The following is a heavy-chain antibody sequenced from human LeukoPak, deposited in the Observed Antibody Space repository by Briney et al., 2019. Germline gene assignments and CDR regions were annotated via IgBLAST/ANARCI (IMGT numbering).Heavy chain of an antibody. V-gene: IGHV3-23*01. Sequence: GGSLRLSCAASGFTFSIYAMSWVRQAPGKGLEWVSAISATDSRPYYADSVKGRFTISRDNSKSTLYLQLNGLRGEDTALYHCARAVYYDFWSGSPDDALDIWGQGTMVTVSS. CDR3: ARAVYYDFWSGSPDDALDI. D-gene: IGHD3-3*01. CDR2: ISATDSRP. CDR1: GFTFSIYA. J-gene: IGHJ3*02.